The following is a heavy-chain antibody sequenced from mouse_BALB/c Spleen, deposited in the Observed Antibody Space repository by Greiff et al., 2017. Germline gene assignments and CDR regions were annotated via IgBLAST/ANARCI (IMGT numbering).Heavy chain of an antibody. CDR2: IDPANGNT. CDR1: GFNIKDTY. D-gene: IGHD1-2*01. V-gene: IGHV14-3*02. Sequence: VQLKQSGAELVKPGASVKLSCTASGFNIKDTYMHWVKQRPEQGLEWIGRIDPANGNTKYDPKFQGKATITADTSSNTAYLQLSSLTSEDTAVYYYAFTTATWFAYWGQGTLVTVSA. CDR3: AFTTATWFAY. J-gene: IGHJ3*01.